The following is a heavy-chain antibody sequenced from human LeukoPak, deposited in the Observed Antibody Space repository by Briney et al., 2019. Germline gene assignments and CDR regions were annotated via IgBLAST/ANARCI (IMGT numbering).Heavy chain of an antibody. V-gene: IGHV3-7*01. J-gene: IGHJ5*02. CDR1: GFTFSSYG. CDR3: ATSDDAAGTS. CDR2: INQAGGVK. D-gene: IGHD6-25*01. Sequence: GGSLRLSCAASGFTFSSYGMHWVRQAPGKGLDWVANINQAGGVKHYVYSVKGRFTISRDNAKNSLYLQMTSLRADDTAVYYCATSDDAAGTSWGQGTLVTVSS.